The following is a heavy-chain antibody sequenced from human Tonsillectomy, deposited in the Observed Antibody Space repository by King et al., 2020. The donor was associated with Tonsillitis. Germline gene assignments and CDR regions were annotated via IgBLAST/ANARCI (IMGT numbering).Heavy chain of an antibody. V-gene: IGHV3-30-3*01. J-gene: IGHJ4*02. Sequence: VQLVESGGGVVQPGRSLRLSCAASGFTFSGSTMHWVRQPPGKGLEWVAVISYDGINKLYADSVKGRFTISRDNSKYTLYLQMNSLRAEDTAVYYCARDLGIAAAGLGAIFEFGGQGARVTVSS. CDR2: ISYDGINK. D-gene: IGHD6-13*01. CDR3: ARDLGIAAAGLGAIFEF. CDR1: GFTFSGST.